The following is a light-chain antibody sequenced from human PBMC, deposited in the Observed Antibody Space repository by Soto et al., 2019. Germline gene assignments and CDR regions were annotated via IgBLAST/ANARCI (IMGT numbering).Light chain of an antibody. J-gene: IGLJ1*01. V-gene: IGLV2-11*01. Sequence: QSALTQPRSVSGSPGQSVTISCTGTSSDVAKYDYVSWYQQSPGKAPKLLIYDVTNRPSGVPDRFSGSKFGNTASLTISGLQAEDDADYFCCSHAGSYTFVFGTGTKLTVL. CDR3: CSHAGSYTFV. CDR1: SSDVAKYDY. CDR2: DVT.